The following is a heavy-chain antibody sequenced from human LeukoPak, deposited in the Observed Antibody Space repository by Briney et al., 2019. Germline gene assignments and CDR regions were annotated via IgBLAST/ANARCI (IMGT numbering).Heavy chain of an antibody. CDR2: IYSGGST. CDR1: GFTFSDYY. CDR3: ARLSVTTTPYFDY. D-gene: IGHD4-17*01. J-gene: IGHJ4*02. Sequence: GGSLRLSCAASGFTFSDYYMSWIRQAPGKGLEWVSVIYSGGSTYYADSVKGRFTISRDNSKSTLYLQMNSLRAEDTAVYYCARLSVTTTPYFDYWGQGTLVTVSS. V-gene: IGHV3-66*04.